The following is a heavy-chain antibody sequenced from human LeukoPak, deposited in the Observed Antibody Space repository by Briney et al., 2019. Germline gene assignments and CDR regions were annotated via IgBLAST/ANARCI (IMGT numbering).Heavy chain of an antibody. CDR1: GFTFSSSA. V-gene: IGHV3-23*01. J-gene: IGHJ4*02. CDR2: ISNNGGYT. D-gene: IGHD2-15*01. Sequence: GGSLRLSCAASGFTFSSSAMSWVRQAPGKGLEWVSAISNNGGYTYYADSVQGRLTISRDNSKSTLCLQMNSLRAEDTAVYYCAKQLGYCSDGSCYFPYWGQGTLVTVSS. CDR3: AKQLGYCSDGSCYFPY.